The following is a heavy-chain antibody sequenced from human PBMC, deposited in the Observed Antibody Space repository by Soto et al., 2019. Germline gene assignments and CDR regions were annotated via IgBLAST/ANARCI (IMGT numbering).Heavy chain of an antibody. D-gene: IGHD4-17*01. CDR1: GFTFNKAW. CDR3: ATRPPPYGDYALDF. Sequence: EVQLVESGGVLVKPGGSLRLSCAASGFTFNKAWMTWVRQAPGKGLEWVGRIKSQTDGGTTDYTAPVKGRFTISRDDSKNTLFLQMNSLKTEDTAVYYWATRPPPYGDYALDFWGQGTLVTVSS. J-gene: IGHJ4*02. V-gene: IGHV3-15*01. CDR2: IKSQTDGGTT.